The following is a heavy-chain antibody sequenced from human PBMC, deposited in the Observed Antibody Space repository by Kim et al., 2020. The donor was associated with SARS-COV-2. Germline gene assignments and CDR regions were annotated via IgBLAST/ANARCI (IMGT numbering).Heavy chain of an antibody. D-gene: IGHD3-10*01. J-gene: IGHJ4*02. Sequence: GGSLRLSCAASGFTFSSSGLHWVRQAPGKGLEWVAVIWYDGSNKYYADSVKGRFTISRDISKKTVYLQMNSLRAEDTAVYYCARDGDSLVGGVFDYWGQGTLVTVPS. CDR3: ARDGDSLVGGVFDY. CDR1: GFTFSSSG. V-gene: IGHV3-33*01. CDR2: IWYDGSNK.